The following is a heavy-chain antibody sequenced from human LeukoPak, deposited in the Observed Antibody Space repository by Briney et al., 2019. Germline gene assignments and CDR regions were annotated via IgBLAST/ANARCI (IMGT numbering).Heavy chain of an antibody. CDR3: AALGDTAMADDAFDI. Sequence: GASVTVSCKASGFTFTSSAVQWVRQARGQRLEWIGWIVVGSGNTNYAQKFQERVTITRDMSTSTAYMELSSLRSVDTAVYYCAALGDTAMADDAFDIWGQGTMVTVSS. D-gene: IGHD5-18*01. V-gene: IGHV1-58*01. CDR2: IVVGSGNT. J-gene: IGHJ3*02. CDR1: GFTFTSSA.